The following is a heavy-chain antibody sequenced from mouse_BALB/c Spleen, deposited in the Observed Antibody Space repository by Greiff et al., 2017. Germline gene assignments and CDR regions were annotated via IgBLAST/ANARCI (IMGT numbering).Heavy chain of an antibody. CDR3: ARYLGPRDY. V-gene: IGHV3-2*02. CDR1: GYSITSDYA. CDR2: ISYSGST. J-gene: IGHJ4*01. D-gene: IGHD4-1*01. Sequence: EVKLQESGPGLVKPSQSLSLTCTVTGYSITSDYAWNWIRQFPGNKLEWMGYISYSGSTSYNPSLKSRISITRDTSKNQFFLQLNSVTTEDTATYYCARYLGPRDYWGQGTSVTVSS.